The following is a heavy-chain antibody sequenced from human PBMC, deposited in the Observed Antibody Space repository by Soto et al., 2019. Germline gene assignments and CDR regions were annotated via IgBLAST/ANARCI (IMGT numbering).Heavy chain of an antibody. J-gene: IGHJ4*02. V-gene: IGHV1-69*18. CDR1: AGAFVNNA. CDR3: ARVALTGELLGGVDS. D-gene: IGHD3-9*01. CDR2: IVPMFGTT. Sequence: QVQLVQSGAEVKKTGSSVRVSCQASAGAFVNNAITWVRQAPGQGLELMGTIVPMFGTTYYAQKFHGRVTISADGSTRTSLMELSGLTFEDTAVYFCARVALTGELLGGVDSWGQGTLISVAS.